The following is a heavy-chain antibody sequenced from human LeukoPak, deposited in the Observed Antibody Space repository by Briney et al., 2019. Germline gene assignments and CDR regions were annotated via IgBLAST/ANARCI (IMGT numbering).Heavy chain of an antibody. V-gene: IGHV3-21*01. D-gene: IGHD6-19*01. CDR3: ASGIAVAGYTNY. J-gene: IGHJ4*02. CDR1: GFTFSSYS. Sequence: GGSLRLSCAASGFTFSSYSMNWVRQAPGKGLEWVSSISSSSSYIYYADSVKGRFTISRDNAKNSLYLQMNSLRAEGTAVYYCASGIAVAGYTNYWGQGTLVTVSP. CDR2: ISSSSSYI.